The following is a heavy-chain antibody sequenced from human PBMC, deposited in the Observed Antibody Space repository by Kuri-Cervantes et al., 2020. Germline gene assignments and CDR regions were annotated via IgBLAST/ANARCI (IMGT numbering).Heavy chain of an antibody. D-gene: IGHD2-2*01. CDR3: ARAATTSWEVNS. CDR1: GGSFSGYY. V-gene: IGHV4-34*01. CDR2: IYYSGST. Sequence: SETLSLTCAVYGGSFSGYYWSWIRQPPGKGLEWIGSIYYSGSTYYNPSLKSRVTISGVTSKNQLSLKLSSVTAADTTVYYCARAATTSWEVNSWGQGTLVTVSS. J-gene: IGHJ4*02.